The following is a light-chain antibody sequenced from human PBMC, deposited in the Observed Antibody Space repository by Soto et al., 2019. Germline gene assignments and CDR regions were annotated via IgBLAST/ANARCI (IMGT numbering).Light chain of an antibody. CDR3: QQYNNWPGT. CDR1: QSISSN. J-gene: IGKJ1*01. CDR2: GVS. V-gene: IGKV3-15*01. Sequence: EIVMTQSPATLSVSPGERATLSCMASQSISSNLAWYQQKPGQAPRLLIYGVSTRATGIPARFSGSGSGTEFTLTISSLQSEDFAVYYCQQYNNWPGTFGQGTKVDI.